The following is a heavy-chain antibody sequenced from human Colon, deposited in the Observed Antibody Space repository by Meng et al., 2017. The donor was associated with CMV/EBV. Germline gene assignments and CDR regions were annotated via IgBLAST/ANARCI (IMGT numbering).Heavy chain of an antibody. CDR2: IIPMFGTT. V-gene: IGHV1-69*05. J-gene: IGHJ6*02. D-gene: IGHD1-26*01. CDR1: GGTFSRHA. Sequence: SVKVSCKSSGGTFSRHAFSWVRQAPRQGLEWMGGIIPMFGTTNYAQKFQGRVRFTTDESMSTAYMELSSLRSDDTAVYYCARGVGATVGPHYYYYGVDVWGQGTTVTVSS. CDR3: ARGVGATVGPHYYYYGVDV.